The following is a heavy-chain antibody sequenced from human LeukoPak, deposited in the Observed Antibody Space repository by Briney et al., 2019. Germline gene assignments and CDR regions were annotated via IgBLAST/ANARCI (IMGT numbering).Heavy chain of an antibody. Sequence: GGSLRLSCAASGFTFSNYAMGWVRQAPGKGLEWVSGITGSGATTYYADSVKGRFTISRDNSMNTLYLQMNSLRAEDTAVYYCAKDRDENYYGSGSYYNGGPFDYWGQGTLVTVSS. V-gene: IGHV3-23*01. CDR3: AKDRDENYYGSGSYYNGGPFDY. J-gene: IGHJ4*02. CDR1: GFTFSNYA. D-gene: IGHD3-10*01. CDR2: ITGSGATT.